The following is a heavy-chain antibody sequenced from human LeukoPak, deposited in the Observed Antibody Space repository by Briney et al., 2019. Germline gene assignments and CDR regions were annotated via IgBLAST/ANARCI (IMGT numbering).Heavy chain of an antibody. V-gene: IGHV3-66*01. CDR3: ARGPRSGSSYGTPPDV. J-gene: IGHJ6*04. Sequence: LSGGSLRLSCAASGFTVSSNYMSWVRQAPGKGLEWVSVIYSGGSTYYADSVKGRFTISRDNAKNTLYLQMNSLRAEDTAVYYCARGPRSGSSYGTPPDVWVKGATVTVSS. D-gene: IGHD1-26*01. CDR1: GFTVSSNY. CDR2: IYSGGST.